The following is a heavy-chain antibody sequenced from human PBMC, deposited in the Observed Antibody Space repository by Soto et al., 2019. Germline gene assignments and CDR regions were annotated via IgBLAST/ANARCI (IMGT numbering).Heavy chain of an antibody. CDR2: IYYSGST. V-gene: IGHV4-59*01. D-gene: IGHD3-22*01. J-gene: IGHJ4*02. CDR1: GGSISTYY. Sequence: PSETLSLTCTVSGGSISTYYWSWIRQPPGKGLEWIGYIYYSGSTNYNPSLKSRVTISVDTSKNQFSLKLSSVTAAGTAVYYCARSYTYYYDSSGYYLDYWGQGTLVTVSS. CDR3: ARSYTYYYDSSGYYLDY.